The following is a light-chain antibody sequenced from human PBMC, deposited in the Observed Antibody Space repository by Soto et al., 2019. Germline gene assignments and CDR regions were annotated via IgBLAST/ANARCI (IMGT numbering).Light chain of an antibody. CDR1: QSVSSSY. Sequence: EIVLTQSPCTLSLSPGERATLSCRASQSVSSSYLAWYQQKPGQAPRLLIYGASSRATGIPDRFSGSGSGTDFTLTISRLEPEDVAAYYCQKYRTFGQRTKVDIK. CDR3: QKYRT. CDR2: GAS. J-gene: IGKJ1*01. V-gene: IGKV3-20*01.